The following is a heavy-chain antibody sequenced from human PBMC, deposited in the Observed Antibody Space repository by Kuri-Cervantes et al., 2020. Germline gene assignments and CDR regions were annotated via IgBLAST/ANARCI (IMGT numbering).Heavy chain of an antibody. J-gene: IGHJ4*02. CDR3: ARDYGGNSLLTFLDY. CDR2: IYYSGST. Sequence: ESLKISCTVSGGSISSSSYYWGWIRQPPGKGLEWIGSIYYSGSTYYNPSLKSRVTISVDTSKNQFSLKLSSVTAADTAVYYCARDYGGNSLLTFLDYWGQGTLVTVSS. V-gene: IGHV4-39*02. CDR1: GGSISSSSYY. D-gene: IGHD4-23*01.